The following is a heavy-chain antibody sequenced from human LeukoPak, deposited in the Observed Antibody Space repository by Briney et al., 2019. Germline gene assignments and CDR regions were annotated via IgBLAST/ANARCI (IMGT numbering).Heavy chain of an antibody. CDR2: ISASGGTT. Sequence: GGSLRLSCAAPGFTFSNYAMNWVRKAPGKGLEWVSVISASGGTTHYVDSVRGRFTISRDNSKNTLSLQMNSLRAEDAAVYYCAREAKDYGVYVPFDYWGQGTLVTVSS. CDR3: AREAKDYGVYVPFDY. D-gene: IGHD4-17*01. V-gene: IGHV3-23*01. CDR1: GFTFSNYA. J-gene: IGHJ4*02.